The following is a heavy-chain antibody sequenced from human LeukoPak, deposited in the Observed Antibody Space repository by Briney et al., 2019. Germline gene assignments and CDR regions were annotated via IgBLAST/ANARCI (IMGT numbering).Heavy chain of an antibody. D-gene: IGHD6-13*01. CDR2: ISAYNGNT. Sequence: ASVKVSCKASGGTFSSYAISWVRQAPGQGLEWMGWISAYNGNTNYAQKLQGRVTMTTDTSTSTAYMELRSLRSDDTAVYYCARTLYSSSYDYWGQGTLVTVSS. CDR1: GGTFSSYA. V-gene: IGHV1-18*01. J-gene: IGHJ4*02. CDR3: ARTLYSSSYDY.